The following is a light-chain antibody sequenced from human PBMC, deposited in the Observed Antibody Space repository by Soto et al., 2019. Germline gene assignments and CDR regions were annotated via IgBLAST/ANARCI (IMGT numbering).Light chain of an antibody. CDR3: QQRSNWPPIT. Sequence: EIVLTQSPATLSLSPGERATLSCRASQSVSSHLAWYQQKPGQAPRLLIYDASTRVTGIPARFSGSGSGTDFTLTISSLEPEDFAVYYCQQRSNWPPITFGQGTRLEIK. J-gene: IGKJ5*01. CDR2: DAS. CDR1: QSVSSH. V-gene: IGKV3-11*01.